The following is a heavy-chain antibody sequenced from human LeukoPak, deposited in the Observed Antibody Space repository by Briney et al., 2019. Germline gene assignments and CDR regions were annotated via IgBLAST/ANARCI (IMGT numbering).Heavy chain of an antibody. V-gene: IGHV1-69*06. Sequence: ASVKVSCKASGGTFSSYAISWVRQAPGQGLEWMGGIIPIFGTANYAQKFQGRVTITADKSTSTAYMELSSLRSEDTAVHYCASRRDGYNPFDYWGQGTLVTVSS. CDR1: GGTFSSYA. CDR2: IIPIFGTA. D-gene: IGHD5-24*01. J-gene: IGHJ4*02. CDR3: ASRRDGYNPFDY.